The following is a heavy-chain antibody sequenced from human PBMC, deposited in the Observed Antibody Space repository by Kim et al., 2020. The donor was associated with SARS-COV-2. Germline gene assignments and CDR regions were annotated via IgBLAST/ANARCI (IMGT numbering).Heavy chain of an antibody. CDR1: GFTFSSYW. CDR2: INSDGRST. D-gene: IGHD6-13*01. V-gene: IGHV3-74*01. CDR3: ARVALRYSSSWYEGDFD. J-gene: IGHJ4*01. Sequence: GGSLRLSCGASGFTFSSYWMHWVRQAPGKGLEWVSVINSDGRSTSYADSVKGRFTISRNNAKSTLDLQMDSLRAEDTAVYYGARVALRYSSSWYEGDFD.